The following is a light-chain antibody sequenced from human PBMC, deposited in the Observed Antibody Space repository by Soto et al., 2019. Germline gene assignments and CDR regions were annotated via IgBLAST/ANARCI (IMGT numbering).Light chain of an antibody. J-gene: IGKJ1*01. Sequence: EIVLTQSPGTLSLYPGERATLSCRASQSVSSSDLAWYQQNPVQAPRLLIYRASSRATGIPHRFSGSGSGTDFNLTISRLEPEDFAVYCCQQYGSSQWTFGHGAKVDIK. CDR1: QSVSSSD. V-gene: IGKV3-20*01. CDR2: RAS. CDR3: QQYGSSQWT.